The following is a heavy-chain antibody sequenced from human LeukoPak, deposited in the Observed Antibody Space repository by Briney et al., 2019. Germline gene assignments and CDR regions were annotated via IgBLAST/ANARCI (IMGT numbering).Heavy chain of an antibody. J-gene: IGHJ4*02. V-gene: IGHV3-7*01. CDR3: VRGYYAGRGHHFEY. CDR1: GFTFSTFW. D-gene: IGHD3-22*01. CDR2: IKKDGSEK. Sequence: GGSLRLSCAASGFTFSTFWMTWVRQAPGKRLEWVANIKKDGSEKNYVDSVKGRFTISRDNTYNTLYLQMDSLRADDTAVYYCVRGYYAGRGHHFEYWGQGTLVTVCS.